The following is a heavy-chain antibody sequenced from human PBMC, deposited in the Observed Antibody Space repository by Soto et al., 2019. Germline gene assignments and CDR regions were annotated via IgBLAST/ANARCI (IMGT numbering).Heavy chain of an antibody. CDR3: ARDSNYYYYGMDV. CDR2: IYSGGST. Sequence: EVQLVETGGGLIQPGGSLRLSCAASGFTVSSNYMSWVRQAPGEGLEWVSVIYSGGSTYYADSVKGRFSISRDNSKNTLYLQMNSLRAEDTAVYYCARDSNYYYYGMDVWGQGTTVTVSS. J-gene: IGHJ6*02. D-gene: IGHD3-3*02. CDR1: GFTVSSNY. V-gene: IGHV3-53*02.